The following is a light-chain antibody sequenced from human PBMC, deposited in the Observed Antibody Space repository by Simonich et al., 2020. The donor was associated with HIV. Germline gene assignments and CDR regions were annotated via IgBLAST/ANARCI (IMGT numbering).Light chain of an antibody. V-gene: IGKV3D-15*01. CDR2: VAA. J-gene: IGKJ1*01. CDR1: QSVSSN. Sequence: EIVMTQSPATLSVSTGERATLSCTAIQSVSSNLSWYQQKPGQAPSLLIYVAATRATGIPATFSGSGSGTEFTLTISSLQSEDFAVYYCQQYNKWPPWTFGQGTKVEIK. CDR3: QQYNKWPPWT.